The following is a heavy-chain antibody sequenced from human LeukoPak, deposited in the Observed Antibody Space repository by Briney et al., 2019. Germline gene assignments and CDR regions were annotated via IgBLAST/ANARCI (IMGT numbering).Heavy chain of an antibody. CDR3: ARVNGVVRGVNDH. V-gene: IGHV1-2*06. CDR1: GYTFTGYY. CDR2: INPNSGGT. Sequence: VKVSCKASGYTFTGYYMHWVRQAPGQGLEWMGRINPNSGGTNYAQKFQGRVTMTRDTSISTAYMELSRLRSDDTAVYYCARVNGVVRGVNDHWGQGTLVTVSS. J-gene: IGHJ4*02. D-gene: IGHD3-10*01.